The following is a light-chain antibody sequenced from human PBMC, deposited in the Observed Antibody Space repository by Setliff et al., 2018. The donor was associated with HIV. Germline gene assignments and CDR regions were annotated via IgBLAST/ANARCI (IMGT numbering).Light chain of an antibody. CDR2: ENN. CDR1: SSNIGNND. V-gene: IGLV1-51*02. J-gene: IGLJ3*02. CDR3: GTWDSSLSAGV. Sequence: QSVLTQSPSVSAAPGQKVTIFCSGSSSNIGNNDVSWYQQLPGTAPKLLIYENNKRPSGIPDRFSGSKSGTSATLGIAGLQTGDEADYYCGTWDSSLSAGVFGGGTK.